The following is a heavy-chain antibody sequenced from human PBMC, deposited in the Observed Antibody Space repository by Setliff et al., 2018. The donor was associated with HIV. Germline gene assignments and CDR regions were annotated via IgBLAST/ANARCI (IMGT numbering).Heavy chain of an antibody. CDR2: VSQSGST. D-gene: IGHD6-25*01. Sequence: PSETLSLTCSVSGVSINRTDHYWGWIRQSPGKRLEWIGSVSQSGSTYYNPSLKSRITISVDRSKNLFSLKLTSVTAADTAIYYCARRPVLHNSGSVFDKWGQGTLVTVSS. CDR3: ARRPVLHNSGSVFDK. V-gene: IGHV4-39*01. CDR1: GVSINRTDHY. J-gene: IGHJ4*02.